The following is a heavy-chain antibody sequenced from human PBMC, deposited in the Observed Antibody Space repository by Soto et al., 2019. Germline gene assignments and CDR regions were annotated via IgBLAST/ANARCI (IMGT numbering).Heavy chain of an antibody. Sequence: QVQLVESGGGLVKPGWSLRLSCAASGFTFSDYYMSWIRQAPGTGLEWISYISSNSNYKNHADSVRGRFTISRDNAKNALYLQMNGLRAEDTAVYYCARATGYYHTSGSDSWGQGTLVTVSS. V-gene: IGHV3-11*06. CDR1: GFTFSDYY. CDR2: ISSNSNYK. J-gene: IGHJ4*02. CDR3: ARATGYYHTSGSDS. D-gene: IGHD3-22*01.